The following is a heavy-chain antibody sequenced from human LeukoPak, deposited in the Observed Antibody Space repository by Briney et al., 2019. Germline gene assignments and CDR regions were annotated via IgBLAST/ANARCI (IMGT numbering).Heavy chain of an antibody. J-gene: IGHJ4*02. CDR1: GGTFSSYA. D-gene: IGHD4-17*01. V-gene: IGHV1-69*05. Sequence: GASVKVSCKASGGTFSSYAISWVRQAPGQGLEWTGRIIPIFGTANYGQKFQGRVTITTDESTSTAYMELSSLRSEDTAVYYCARGDYGTLYGDYAQDYWGQGTLVTVSS. CDR3: ARGDYGTLYGDYAQDY. CDR2: IIPIFGTA.